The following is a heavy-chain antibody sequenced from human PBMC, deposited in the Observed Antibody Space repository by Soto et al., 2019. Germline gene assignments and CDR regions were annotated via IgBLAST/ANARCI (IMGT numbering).Heavy chain of an antibody. V-gene: IGHV3-33*01. J-gene: IGHJ6*02. CDR2: FWYDGSKI. D-gene: IGHD5-18*01. CDR3: ARGGYTADSDSDYYGMDV. CDR1: GFTFISYT. Sequence: QVQLVESGGGVVQPGRSLRLSCAASGFTFISYTMHWVRQAPGKGLEWVAVFWYDGSKIYYADSVMGRFTISRDNSKNKLDLQMNRLRADDTAVYYGARGGYTADSDSDYYGMDVWGQGTTVTVSS.